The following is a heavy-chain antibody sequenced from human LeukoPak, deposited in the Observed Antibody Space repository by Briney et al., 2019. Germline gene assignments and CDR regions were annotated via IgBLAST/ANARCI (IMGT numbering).Heavy chain of an antibody. Sequence: SEPLSLTCAVSGGSNSSSNWWSWVRHPPGKGLEWIREIYHSGSTNYNPSLKSRLTISVDKSKNQFSLKLSSVSAADTAVYYCARHCILTGYVDAFDIWGQGTMVTVSS. V-gene: IGHV4-4*02. CDR3: ARHCILTGYVDAFDI. J-gene: IGHJ3*02. CDR2: IYHSGST. D-gene: IGHD3-9*01. CDR1: GGSNSSSNW.